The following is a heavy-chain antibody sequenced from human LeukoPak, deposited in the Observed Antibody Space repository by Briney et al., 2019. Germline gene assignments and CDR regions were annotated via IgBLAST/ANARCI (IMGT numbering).Heavy chain of an antibody. Sequence: GSLRLSCAASGFTFSSYWMSWVRQPPGKGLEWIGEINHSGSTNYNPSLKSRVTISVDTSKNQFSLKLSSVTAADTALYFCARIPTNAVPAAHNGFDIWGQGTMVTVSS. D-gene: IGHD2-2*01. J-gene: IGHJ3*02. CDR1: GFTFSSYW. V-gene: IGHV4-34*01. CDR2: INHSGST. CDR3: ARIPTNAVPAAHNGFDI.